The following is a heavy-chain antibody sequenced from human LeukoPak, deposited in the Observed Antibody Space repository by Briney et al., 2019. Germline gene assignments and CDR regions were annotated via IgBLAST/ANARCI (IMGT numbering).Heavy chain of an antibody. CDR1: GGTFSSYA. CDR3: ARDLDIVVMPTSPLDY. D-gene: IGHD2-2*03. V-gene: IGHV1-69*04. J-gene: IGHJ4*02. CDR2: IIPILAIA. Sequence: EASVKVSCKASGGTFSSYAITWVRQAPGQGLEWMGRIIPILAIANYAQKFQGRVTITADKSTSTAYMELSSLRSEDTAVYYCARDLDIVVMPTSPLDYWGQGTLLTVSS.